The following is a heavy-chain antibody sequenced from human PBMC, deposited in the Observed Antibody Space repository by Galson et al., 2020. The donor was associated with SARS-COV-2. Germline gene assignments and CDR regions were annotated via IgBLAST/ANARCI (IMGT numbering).Heavy chain of an antibody. Sequence: ASVKVSCKASGYTFTSYGISWVRKAPGQGLEWMGWISAYNGNTNYAQKLQGRVTMTTDTSTSTAYMELRSLRSDDTAVYYCARLASTYYDFWSGWVKNYYYYGMDVWGQGTTVTVSS. V-gene: IGHV1-18*01. CDR1: GYTFTSYG. D-gene: IGHD3-3*01. J-gene: IGHJ6*02. CDR2: ISAYNGNT. CDR3: ARLASTYYDFWSGWVKNYYYYGMDV.